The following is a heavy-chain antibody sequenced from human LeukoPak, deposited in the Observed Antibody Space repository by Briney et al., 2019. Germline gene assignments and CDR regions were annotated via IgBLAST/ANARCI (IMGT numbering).Heavy chain of an antibody. Sequence: GSLRLSCAASGFSFSSSWTHWVRQVPGKGLEWVSRINDDETSTTYAESVKGRFTISRDNAKNTLFLQMNSLRAEDTAVYYCATTGSGSYYDYWGQGTLVTVSS. J-gene: IGHJ4*02. CDR1: GFSFSSSW. V-gene: IGHV3-74*01. CDR3: ATTGSGSYYDY. D-gene: IGHD1-26*01. CDR2: INDDETST.